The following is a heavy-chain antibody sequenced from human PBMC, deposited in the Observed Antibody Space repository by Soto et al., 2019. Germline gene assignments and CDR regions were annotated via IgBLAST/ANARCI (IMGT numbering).Heavy chain of an antibody. Sequence: QLQLRESGPGLVRPWETLSLTCTVSGGDVTSSRFYWAWIRQTPGEGLEWIAAIDNGGSTFYCASLRSRVTVSIVTAKNHFSLNMTSGTAADTAVYFSATMEPHNDFWSANYYFAYWGQGTLVTVSS. J-gene: IGHJ4*02. D-gene: IGHD3-3*01. CDR1: GGDVTSSRFY. CDR2: IDNGGST. CDR3: ATMEPHNDFWSANYYFAY. V-gene: IGHV4-39*02.